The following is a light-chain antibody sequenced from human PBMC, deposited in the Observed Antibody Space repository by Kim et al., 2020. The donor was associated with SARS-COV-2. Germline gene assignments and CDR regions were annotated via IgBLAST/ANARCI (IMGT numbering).Light chain of an antibody. CDR3: NSRDSSDKHVV. J-gene: IGLJ3*02. CDR2: GKS. Sequence: LGQQDSITSQGDSCRRYYASWYQQAPGQAPVLVFSGKSNRPSGIPDRFSGSSSGNTASLTITGAQAEDEADYYCNSRDSSDKHVVFGGGTKLTVL. V-gene: IGLV3-19*01. CDR1: SCRRYY.